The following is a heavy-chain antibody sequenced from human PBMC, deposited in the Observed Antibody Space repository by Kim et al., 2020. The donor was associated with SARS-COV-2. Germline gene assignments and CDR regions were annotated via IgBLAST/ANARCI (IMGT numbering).Heavy chain of an antibody. CDR2: GST. CDR3: ATPAHGMHV. Sequence: GSTDYAQKFQGRVTMTRNTSISTAYMELSSLRSEDTAVYYCATPAHGMHVWGQGTTVTVS. V-gene: IGHV1-8*01. J-gene: IGHJ6*02.